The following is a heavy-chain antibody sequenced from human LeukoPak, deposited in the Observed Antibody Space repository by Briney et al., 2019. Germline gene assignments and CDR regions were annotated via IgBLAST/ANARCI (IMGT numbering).Heavy chain of an antibody. CDR3: ASRALYDSSGYSLGY. CDR1: GGSISSGGDY. V-gene: IGHV4-30-2*01. Sequence: SETLSLTCTVSGGSISSGGDYCRWIPQPPGEGLGWYMFIYHSGSTYYNPSLKSRVTISVDRSKNQSSLKLGSVTAADTAVYYCASRALYDSSGYSLGYWGQGTLVTVSS. J-gene: IGHJ4*02. D-gene: IGHD3-22*01. CDR2: IYHSGST.